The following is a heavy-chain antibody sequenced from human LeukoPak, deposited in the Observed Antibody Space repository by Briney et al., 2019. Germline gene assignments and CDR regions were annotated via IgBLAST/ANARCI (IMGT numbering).Heavy chain of an antibody. J-gene: IGHJ4*02. V-gene: IGHV3-64D*09. D-gene: IGHD3-9*01. CDR2: ISSNGGTT. CDR1: EFSFRSYP. Sequence: GGSLRLSCSASEFSFRSYPMHWVRQAPGKGLEYLSAISSNGGTTYYTDSVKGRFTISRDNSKNTLYLQMRNLRPEDTAVNYCVKGGKDSLTGYLTGGVDYWGQGTLVTVSS. CDR3: VKGGKDSLTGYLTGGVDY.